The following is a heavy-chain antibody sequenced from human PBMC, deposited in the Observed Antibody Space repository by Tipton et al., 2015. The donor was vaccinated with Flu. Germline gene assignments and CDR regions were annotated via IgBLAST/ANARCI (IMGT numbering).Heavy chain of an antibody. J-gene: IGHJ3*01. V-gene: IGHV4-59*01. CDR3: ARDNWGGVFDY. CDR2: IHYTGET. D-gene: IGHD7-27*01. CDR1: NDYLSDYY. Sequence: TLSLTCTVSNDYLSDYYWNWIRQSPGKGLEWLGSIHYTGETLHDPSLKSRVTMAVDTSKNQFFLNLTSVTAADTAVYFCARDNWGGVFDYWGQGTMVTVSS.